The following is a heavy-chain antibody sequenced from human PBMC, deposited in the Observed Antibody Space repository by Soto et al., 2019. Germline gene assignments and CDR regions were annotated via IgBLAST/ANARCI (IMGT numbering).Heavy chain of an antibody. CDR3: ASCLDPTPSLQS. CDR1: GYSFTNYW. D-gene: IGHD3-9*01. V-gene: IGHV5-51*01. J-gene: IGHJ1*01. CDR2: IYPADSDT. Sequence: GESLKISCKGFGYSFTNYWIGWVRQMPGNGLEWMGIIYPADSDTRYSPSFQGQVTISADKSISTAYLEWSSLKASDTAIYYCASCLDPTPSLQSWGQGTLVTVSS.